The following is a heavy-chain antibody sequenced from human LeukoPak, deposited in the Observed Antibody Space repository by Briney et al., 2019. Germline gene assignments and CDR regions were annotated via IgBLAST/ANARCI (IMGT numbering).Heavy chain of an antibody. CDR3: AGDYGDYYFDY. J-gene: IGHJ4*02. V-gene: IGHV4-39*07. CDR1: GGSFGSFRNYY. D-gene: IGHD4-17*01. CDR2: IYYSGST. Sequence: SETLSLTCAVYGGSFGSFRNYYWSLIRQPPGKGLELIGSIYYSGSTYYNPSLKSRVTISVDTSKNQFSLKLSSVTAADTAVYFCAGDYGDYYFDYSGQGTLVTVSS.